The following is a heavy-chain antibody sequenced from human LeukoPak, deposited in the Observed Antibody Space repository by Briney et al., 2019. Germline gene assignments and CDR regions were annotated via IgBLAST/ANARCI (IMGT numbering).Heavy chain of an antibody. CDR2: ISWNSGSI. Sequence: PGRSLRLYCAAYGFTFDDYAMHWVRQAPGKGLEWVSGISWNSGSIGYADSVKGRFTISRDNAKNSLYLQMNSLRPEDMALYYCVKSIYYDSSGPFDYWGQGTLVTVSS. J-gene: IGHJ4*02. CDR1: GFTFDDYA. V-gene: IGHV3-9*03. CDR3: VKSIYYDSSGPFDY. D-gene: IGHD3-22*01.